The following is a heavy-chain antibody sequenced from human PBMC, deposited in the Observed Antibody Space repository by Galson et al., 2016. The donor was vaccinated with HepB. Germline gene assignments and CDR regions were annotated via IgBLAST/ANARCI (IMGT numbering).Heavy chain of an antibody. Sequence: SVKVSCKASGYTFSGYYTHWVRQAPGQGLEWMGWINPSSGGTNYAQKFQGRVTMTRDTSISTVYMELSRLRYDDTAVYYCARDQVDIVATGYHYYGMDVWGKGTTVTVSP. D-gene: IGHD5-12*01. CDR1: GYTFSGYY. J-gene: IGHJ6*04. CDR2: INPSSGGT. CDR3: ARDQVDIVATGYHYYGMDV. V-gene: IGHV1-2*02.